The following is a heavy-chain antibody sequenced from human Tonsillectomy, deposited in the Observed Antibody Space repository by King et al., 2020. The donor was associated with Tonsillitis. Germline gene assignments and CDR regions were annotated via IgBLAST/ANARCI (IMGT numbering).Heavy chain of an antibody. J-gene: IGHJ3*02. D-gene: IGHD3-3*01. CDR3: ASSNITIFGVRGAFAI. Sequence: QLVQSGAEVKKPGESLKISCKGSGYSFTSYWIGWVRQMPGKGLEWMGIIHPGDSDTRYSPSFQGQVTISAHKSMSTAYLQWSSLQASDTAMYYCASSNITIFGVRGAFAIWGQGTMVTVSS. CDR2: IHPGDSDT. CDR1: GYSFTSYW. V-gene: IGHV5-51*01.